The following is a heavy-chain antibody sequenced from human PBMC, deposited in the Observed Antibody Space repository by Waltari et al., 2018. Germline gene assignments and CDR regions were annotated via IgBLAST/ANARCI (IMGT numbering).Heavy chain of an antibody. J-gene: IGHJ6*02. CDR3: ARSGECSGGSCYDYYYYGMDV. CDR2: IYSGGST. CDR1: GFTVSSNY. V-gene: IGHV3-53*01. D-gene: IGHD2-15*01. Sequence: EVQLVESGGGLIQPGGSLRLSCAASGFTVSSNYMRWVRQAPGKGLGWVSVIYSGGSTYYADSVKGRFTISRDNSKNTLYLQMNSLRAEDTAVYYCARSGECSGGSCYDYYYYGMDVWGQGTTVTVSS.